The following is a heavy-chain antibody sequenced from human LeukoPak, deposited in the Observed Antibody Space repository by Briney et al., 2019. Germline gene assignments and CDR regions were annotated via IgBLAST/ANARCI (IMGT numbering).Heavy chain of an antibody. J-gene: IGHJ5*02. V-gene: IGHV6-1*01. Sequence: SQTLSLTCAISGDSVSSNSAAWNWIRQSPSRGLEWLGRTYYRSKWYSDYAVSVKSRITINPDTSKNQFSLQLNSVTPEDTAVYYCARELLWFGELLGVWFDPWGQGTLVTVSS. CDR1: GDSVSSNSAA. CDR3: ARELLWFGELLGVWFDP. CDR2: TYYRSKWYS. D-gene: IGHD3-10*01.